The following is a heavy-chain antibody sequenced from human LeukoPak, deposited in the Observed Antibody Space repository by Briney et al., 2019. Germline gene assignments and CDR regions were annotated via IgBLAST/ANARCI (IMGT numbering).Heavy chain of an antibody. Sequence: ASVKVSCKASGGTFSSYAISWVRQAPGQGLEWMGWMNPNSGNTGYAQKFQGRVTMTRNTSISTAYMELSSLRSEDTAVYYCARSVAGRDWGQGTLVTVSS. CDR3: ARSVAGRD. CDR2: MNPNSGNT. V-gene: IGHV1-8*02. D-gene: IGHD6-19*01. J-gene: IGHJ4*02. CDR1: GGTFSSYA.